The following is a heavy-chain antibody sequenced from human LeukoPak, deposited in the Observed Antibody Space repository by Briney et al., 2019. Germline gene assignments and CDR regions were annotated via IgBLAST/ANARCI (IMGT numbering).Heavy chain of an antibody. CDR1: GGSISSGGYS. V-gene: IGHV4-30-2*01. J-gene: IGHJ3*02. Sequence: PSQTLSLTCAVSGGSISSGGYSWSWIRQPPGKGLEWIGYIYHSGSTYYNPSLKSRVTISVDRSKNQFSLKLSSVTAADTAVYYCARVWRFVQEDDSFINTDAFDIWSQGTMVTVSS. CDR3: ARVWRFVQEDDSFINTDAFDI. D-gene: IGHD3-3*01. CDR2: IYHSGST.